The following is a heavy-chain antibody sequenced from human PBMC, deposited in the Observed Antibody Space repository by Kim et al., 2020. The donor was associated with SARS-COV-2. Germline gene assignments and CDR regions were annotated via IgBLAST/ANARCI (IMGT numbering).Heavy chain of an antibody. J-gene: IGHJ6*02. CDR2: ISDSGRST. Sequence: GGSLRLSCAASGFTFSSYAMSWVRQAPGVGLDWVSAISDSGRSTYYGDSVKGRFTVSRDNSKNTLYLQMNSLRAEDTAVYYCAKAAVADPTRPYYGMDVWGQGTTVTVSS. CDR3: AKAAVADPTRPYYGMDV. V-gene: IGHV3-23*01. D-gene: IGHD6-19*01. CDR1: GFTFSSYA.